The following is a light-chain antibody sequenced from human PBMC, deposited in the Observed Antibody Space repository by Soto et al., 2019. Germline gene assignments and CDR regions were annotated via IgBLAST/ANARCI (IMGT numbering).Light chain of an antibody. V-gene: IGKV1-5*01. CDR1: QSISQW. Sequence: DIPMTQSPSTLSASLGDRVAITCRASQSISQWVAWYQQKPGRAPELLIYDASKLKSGVPSRFSGSGSGTEFSLTITSLQPDDSTMYYCQQYNGYSWTFGRGTNVDI. J-gene: IGKJ1*01. CDR2: DAS. CDR3: QQYNGYSWT.